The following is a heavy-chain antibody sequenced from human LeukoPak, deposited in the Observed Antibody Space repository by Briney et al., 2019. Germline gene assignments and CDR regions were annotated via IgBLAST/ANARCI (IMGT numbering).Heavy chain of an antibody. CDR1: GGTFSSYA. CDR3: ASGSYYDSSCDVIGWYFDL. D-gene: IGHD3-22*01. CDR2: IIPIFGTA. V-gene: IGHV1-69*05. Sequence: GASVKVSCKAAGGTFSSYAISWVRQAPGQGLEWMGGIIPIFGTANYAQKFQGRVTITTDESTSTAYMELSSLRSEDTAVYYCASGSYYDSSCDVIGWYFDLWGRGTLVTVSS. J-gene: IGHJ2*01.